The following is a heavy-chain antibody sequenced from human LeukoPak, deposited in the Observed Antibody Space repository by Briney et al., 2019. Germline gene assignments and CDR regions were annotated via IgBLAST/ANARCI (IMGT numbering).Heavy chain of an antibody. D-gene: IGHD3-10*01. CDR3: EKGVYGSRSTSLADV. Sequence: GGSLRLSCVTSGFSFSNYGMHWVRQAPGKGLEWAAVISHDGSEKYYADPVKGRFTISRDNSKNTLYLQMNSPRVEDTAVYYCEKGVYGSRSTSLADVWGQGTLVTVSS. CDR2: ISHDGSEK. J-gene: IGHJ4*02. CDR1: GFSFSNYG. V-gene: IGHV3-30*18.